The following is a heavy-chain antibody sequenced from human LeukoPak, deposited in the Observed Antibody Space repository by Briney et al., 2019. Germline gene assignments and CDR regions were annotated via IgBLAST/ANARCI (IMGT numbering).Heavy chain of an antibody. CDR2: IYYTGTT. J-gene: IGHJ4*02. CDR1: GDSTNTYF. V-gene: IGHV4-59*01. D-gene: IGHD4-17*01. Sequence: SETLSLTCTVSGDSTNTYFWSWIRQPPGKGLEWIGYIYYTGTTNYNPSLTSRVTISVDTSKNQFSLRLSSVTAADTAVYYCASKSSDHGELRFDYWGQGTLVTVSS. CDR3: ASKSSDHGELRFDY.